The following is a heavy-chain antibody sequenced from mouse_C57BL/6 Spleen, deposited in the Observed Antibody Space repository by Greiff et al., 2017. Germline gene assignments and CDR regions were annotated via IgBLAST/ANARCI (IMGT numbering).Heavy chain of an antibody. V-gene: IGHV3-6*01. CDR3: ARNYGSSYVEAWFAD. J-gene: IGHJ3*01. CDR2: ISYDGSN. CDR1: GYSITSGYY. Sequence: EVQVVESGPGLVKPSQSLSLTCSVTGYSITSGYYWNWIRQFPGNKLEWMGYISYDGSNNYNPSLKNRISITRDTSKNQFFLKLNSVTTEDTATYCCARNYGSSYVEAWFADWGQGTLVTVSA. D-gene: IGHD1-1*01.